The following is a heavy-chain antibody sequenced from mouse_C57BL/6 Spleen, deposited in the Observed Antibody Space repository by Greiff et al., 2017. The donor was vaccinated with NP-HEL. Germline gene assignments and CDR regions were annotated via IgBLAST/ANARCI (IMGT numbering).Heavy chain of an antibody. CDR2: IRNKANNHAT. CDR3: TRSTYYSNYDYAMDY. CDR1: GFTFSDAW. V-gene: IGHV6-6*01. D-gene: IGHD2-5*01. J-gene: IGHJ4*01. Sequence: EVKVVESGGGLVQPGGSMKLSCAASGFTFSDAWMDWVRQSPEKGLEWVAEIRNKANNHATYYAESVKGRFTISRDDSKSSVYLQMNSLRAEDTGIYYCTRSTYYSNYDYAMDYWGQGTSVTVSS.